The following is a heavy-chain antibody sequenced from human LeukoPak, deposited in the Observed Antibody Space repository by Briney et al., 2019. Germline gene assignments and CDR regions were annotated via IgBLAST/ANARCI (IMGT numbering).Heavy chain of an antibody. D-gene: IGHD3-10*01. CDR2: ISSSSTI. J-gene: IGHJ4*02. CDR3: ARDPGSRGPFDS. V-gene: IGHV3-48*01. Sequence: PGGSLRLSCAASGFTFSSYSMNWVRQAPGKGLEWVSYISSSSTIYYADSVKGRFTISRDNAKNSLYLQMNSLRAEDTAVYYCARDPGSRGPFDSWGQGTLVTVSS. CDR1: GFTFSSYS.